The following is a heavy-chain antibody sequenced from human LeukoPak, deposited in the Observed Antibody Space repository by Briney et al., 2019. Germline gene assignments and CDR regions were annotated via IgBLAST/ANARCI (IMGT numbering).Heavy chain of an antibody. CDR3: AKDVGGVATLNY. D-gene: IGHD5-12*01. J-gene: IGHJ4*02. Sequence: GGSLRLSCAASGFTLSSYGMHWVRQAPGKGLEWVAVISYEGSNKYYADPVKGRFTISRDNSKNTLYLQMNSLRAEDTAVYYCAKDVGGVATLNYWGQGTLVTVSS. CDR1: GFTLSSYG. CDR2: ISYEGSNK. V-gene: IGHV3-30*18.